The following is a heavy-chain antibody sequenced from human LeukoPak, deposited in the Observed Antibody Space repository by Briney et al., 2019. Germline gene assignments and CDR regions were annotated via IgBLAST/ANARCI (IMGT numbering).Heavy chain of an antibody. CDR2: ISGSGSNT. J-gene: IGHJ6*03. CDR3: AKNGEPHYYMDV. V-gene: IGHV3-23*01. D-gene: IGHD1-14*01. CDR1: GFTFTTYG. Sequence: HSGGSLRLSCAASGFTFTTYGMIWVRQAPGKGLEWVLGISGSGSNTYYADSAKGRFTSSRDYSKRTVYLPMNSLRAEDTAVYYCAKNGEPHYYMDVLGKGTTVTVSS.